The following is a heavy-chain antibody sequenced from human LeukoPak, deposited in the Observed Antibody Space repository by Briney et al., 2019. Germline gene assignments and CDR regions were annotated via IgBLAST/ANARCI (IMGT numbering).Heavy chain of an antibody. CDR2: ISYSGTT. CDR3: ARVTSPSSFASSGYYPLDY. Sequence: SETLSLTCTVSGGSISNYYWSWIRQPPGKRLERIGCISYSGTTYYNVSLKTRVTISVDTSKNQFSLKLTSVTAADTAVYYCARVTSPSSFASSGYYPLDYWGQGILVTVSS. V-gene: IGHV4-59*01. J-gene: IGHJ4*02. D-gene: IGHD3-22*01. CDR1: GGSISNYY.